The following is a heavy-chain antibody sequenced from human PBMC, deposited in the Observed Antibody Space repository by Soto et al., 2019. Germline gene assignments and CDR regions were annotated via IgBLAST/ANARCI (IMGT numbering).Heavy chain of an antibody. CDR2: ISGSGGST. D-gene: IGHD3-10*01. V-gene: IGHV3-23*01. CDR1: GFTFSSYA. J-gene: IGHJ6*02. Sequence: PGGSLRLSCAASGFTFSSYAMSWVRQAPGKGLEWVSAISGSGGSTYYADSVKGRFTISRDNSKNTLYLQMNSLGAEDTAVYYCAKGFGELLEIYYYYYGMDVWGQGTTVTVSS. CDR3: AKGFGELLEIYYYYYGMDV.